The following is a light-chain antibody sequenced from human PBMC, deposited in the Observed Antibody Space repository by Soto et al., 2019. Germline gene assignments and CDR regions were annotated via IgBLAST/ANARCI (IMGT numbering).Light chain of an antibody. CDR1: SSDVGGYYF. CDR3: CSYANTTTV. CDR2: EGS. V-gene: IGLV2-23*01. Sequence: QSALTQPASVSGSPGQSITISGTGVSSDVGGYYFVSWYQHHSGKAPKLMIYEGSKRPSGVSNRFSGSKSDNTASLTISGLQAEDEADYYCCSYANTTTVFGAGTQLTVL. J-gene: IGLJ3*02.